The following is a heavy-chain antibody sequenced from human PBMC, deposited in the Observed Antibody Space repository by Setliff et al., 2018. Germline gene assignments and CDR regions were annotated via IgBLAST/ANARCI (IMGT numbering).Heavy chain of an antibody. Sequence: GGSLRLSCTASGFTFSTYTMNWVRQAPGKGLEWVANIKQDGSEKYYVDSVKGRFSISRDNAKNSLYLQMNSLRAENTAVYYCARDPHFDSWGQGTLVTVSS. CDR2: IKQDGSEK. V-gene: IGHV3-7*01. CDR1: GFTFSTYT. CDR3: ARDPHFDS. J-gene: IGHJ4*02.